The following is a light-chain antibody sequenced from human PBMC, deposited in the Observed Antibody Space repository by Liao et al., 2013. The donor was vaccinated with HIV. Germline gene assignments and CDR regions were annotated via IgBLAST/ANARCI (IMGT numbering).Light chain of an antibody. CDR2: QDS. CDR1: KLGDKY. J-gene: IGLJ3*02. V-gene: IGLV3-1*01. CDR3: QAWDSSTAV. Sequence: SYELTQPPSVSVSPGQTASITCSGDKLGDKYACWYQQKPGQSPVLVIYQDSKRPSGIPERFSGSSSGNTATLTISGTQAMDEAHYYCQAWDSSTAVFGGGTKLTVL.